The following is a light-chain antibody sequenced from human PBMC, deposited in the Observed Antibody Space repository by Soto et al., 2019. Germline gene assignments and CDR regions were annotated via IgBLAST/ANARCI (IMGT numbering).Light chain of an antibody. V-gene: IGKV4-1*01. CDR1: QSVLYNSNNKNY. J-gene: IGKJ4*01. Sequence: VMTQSPDSLAVSLGERATINCKSSQSVLYNSNNKNYLAWYQQKPGQPPELLIYWASTRESGVPDRFSGSGSGTDFTLTISSLQAEDVAVYYCQQYFSYPLTFGGGTKVEVK. CDR2: WAS. CDR3: QQYFSYPLT.